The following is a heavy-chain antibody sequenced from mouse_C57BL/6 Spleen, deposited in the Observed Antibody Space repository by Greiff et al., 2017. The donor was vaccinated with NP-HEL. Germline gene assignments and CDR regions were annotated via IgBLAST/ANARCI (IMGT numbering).Heavy chain of an antibody. Sequence: QVQLQQSGPELVKPGASVKISCKASGYSFTSYYIHWVKQRPGQGLEWIGWIYPGSGNTKYNEKFKGKATLTADTPSSTAYMQLSSLTTEDSAVYYWARDGNCGDYAMDYWGQGTSVTVSS. J-gene: IGHJ4*01. CDR3: ARDGNCGDYAMDY. CDR2: IYPGSGNT. V-gene: IGHV1-66*01. D-gene: IGHD2-1*01. CDR1: GYSFTSYY.